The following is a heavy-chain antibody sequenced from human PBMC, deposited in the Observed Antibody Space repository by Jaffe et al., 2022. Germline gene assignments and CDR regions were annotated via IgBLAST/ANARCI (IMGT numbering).Heavy chain of an antibody. CDR3: AREVFLCPSGSTSCHLGYFDL. J-gene: IGHJ2*01. D-gene: IGHD2-2*01. CDR2: INPNSGGT. Sequence: QVQLVQSGAEVKKPGASVKVSCKASGYTFTGYYMHWVRQAPGQGLEWMGRINPNSGGTNYAQKFQGRVTMTRDTSISTAYMELSRLRSDDTAVYYCAREVFLCPSGSTSCHLGYFDLWGRGTLVTVSS. V-gene: IGHV1-2*06. CDR1: GYTFTGYY.